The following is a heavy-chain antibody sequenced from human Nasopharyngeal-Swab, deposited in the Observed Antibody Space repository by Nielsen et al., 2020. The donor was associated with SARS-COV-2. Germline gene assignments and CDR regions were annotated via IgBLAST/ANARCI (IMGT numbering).Heavy chain of an antibody. CDR3: AKGHGGYYDAFDI. CDR2: ISYDGSNK. D-gene: IGHD3-22*01. J-gene: IGHJ3*02. CDR1: GFTFSSYG. Sequence: GESLKISCAASGFTFSSYGMHCVRQAPGKGLEWVAVISYDGSNKYYADSVKGRFTISRDNSKNTLYLQMNSLRAEDTAVYYCAKGHGGYYDAFDIWGQGTMVTVSS. V-gene: IGHV3-30*18.